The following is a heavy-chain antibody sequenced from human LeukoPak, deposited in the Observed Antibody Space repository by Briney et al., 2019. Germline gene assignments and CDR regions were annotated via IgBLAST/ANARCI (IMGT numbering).Heavy chain of an antibody. D-gene: IGHD1-14*01. CDR1: GFSFVNFD. CDR2: TSSDQSIK. V-gene: IGHV3-30*03. CDR3: ARDLRTGAPDYFDS. J-gene: IGHJ4*02. Sequence: GGSLRLSCRASGFSFVNFDIHWVRQAPGKGLEWVAVTSSDQSIKIYTDSVKGRFTISRDNSKNTLYLEMNSLRVDDTAVYFCARDLRTGAPDYFDSWGQGTLVTVSS.